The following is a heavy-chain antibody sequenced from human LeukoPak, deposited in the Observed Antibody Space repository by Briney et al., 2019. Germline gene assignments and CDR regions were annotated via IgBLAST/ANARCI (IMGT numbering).Heavy chain of an antibody. CDR1: GGSISSGCYA. Sequence: PSQTLSLTCAVAGGSISSGCYAWSWIRQPPGKGLEWIAYIYHRGTTYYNPSLKSRVTISVDKSKNQFSLQLTSVTAADTALYYCARERNGMDVWGQGTTVTVSS. CDR2: IYHRGTT. J-gene: IGHJ6*02. CDR3: ARERNGMDV. V-gene: IGHV4-30-2*01.